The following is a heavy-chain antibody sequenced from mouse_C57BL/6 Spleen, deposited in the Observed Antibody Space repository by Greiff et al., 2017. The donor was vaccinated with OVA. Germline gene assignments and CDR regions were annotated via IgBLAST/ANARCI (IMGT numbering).Heavy chain of an antibody. Sequence: EVQLQQSGPELVKPGASVKISCKASGYTFTDYYMNWVKQSHGKSLEWIGDINPNNGGTSYNQKFKGKATLTVDKSSSTAYMELRSLTSEDSAVYYCARENIGYSNSFAYWGQGTLVTVSA. CDR3: ARENIGYSNSFAY. D-gene: IGHD2-5*01. CDR1: GYTFTDYY. V-gene: IGHV1-26*01. CDR2: INPNNGGT. J-gene: IGHJ3*01.